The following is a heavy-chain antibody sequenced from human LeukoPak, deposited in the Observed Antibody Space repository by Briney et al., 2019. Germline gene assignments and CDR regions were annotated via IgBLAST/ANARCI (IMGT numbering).Heavy chain of an antibody. CDR3: ATGRKGVPGAGGLFDY. J-gene: IGHJ4*02. CDR1: GFTFSNYA. V-gene: IGHV3-23*01. D-gene: IGHD6-19*01. CDR2: IGGNGYNT. Sequence: GGSLRLSCAASGFTFSNYAMSWVRQAPGKGLEWVSSIGGNGYNTYYADSVKGRFTISRDNSKNTLYLQMNSLRAEDTAIYYCATGRKGVPGAGGLFDYWGQGTLVTVSS.